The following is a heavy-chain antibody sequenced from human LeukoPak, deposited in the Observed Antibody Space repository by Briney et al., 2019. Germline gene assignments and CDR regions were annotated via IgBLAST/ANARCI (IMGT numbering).Heavy chain of an antibody. CDR2: ISAYNGNT. Sequence: GASVKVSCKASGYTFTNYAITWVRQAPGQGLEWMGWISAYNGNTNYAQKLQGRVTMTTDTSTSTAYTELRSLRSDDTAVYYCARIAQKELVPAEGYWFDPWGQGTLVTVSS. CDR1: GYTFTNYA. J-gene: IGHJ5*02. CDR3: ARIAQKELVPAEGYWFDP. V-gene: IGHV1-18*01. D-gene: IGHD2-2*01.